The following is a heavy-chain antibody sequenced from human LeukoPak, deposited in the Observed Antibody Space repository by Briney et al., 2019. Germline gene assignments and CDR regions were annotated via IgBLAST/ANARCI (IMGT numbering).Heavy chain of an antibody. D-gene: IGHD1-26*01. V-gene: IGHV4-39*01. Sequence: SETLSLTCTVSGGSISSSSYYWGWIRQPPGKGLQWIGSIYYSGSTYYNPSLKSRVTISVDTSKNQFSLKLSSVTAADTAVYYCASVGGSYFAFDIWGQGTMVTVSS. CDR2: IYYSGST. J-gene: IGHJ3*02. CDR3: ASVGGSYFAFDI. CDR1: GGSISSSSYY.